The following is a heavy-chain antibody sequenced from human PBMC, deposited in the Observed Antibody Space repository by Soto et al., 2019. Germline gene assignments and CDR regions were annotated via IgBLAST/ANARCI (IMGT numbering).Heavy chain of an antibody. V-gene: IGHV4-59*01. D-gene: IGHD4-17*01. CDR1: GGSISSYY. J-gene: IGHJ4*02. Sequence: QVQLQESGPGLVKPSETLSLTCTVSGGSISSYYWSWIRQPPGKGLEWIGYIYYSGSTNYNPSLKSRVTISVDTSKNQFSLKLSSVTAADTAVYYCAREHYGDFDYWGQGTLVTVSS. CDR2: IYYSGST. CDR3: AREHYGDFDY.